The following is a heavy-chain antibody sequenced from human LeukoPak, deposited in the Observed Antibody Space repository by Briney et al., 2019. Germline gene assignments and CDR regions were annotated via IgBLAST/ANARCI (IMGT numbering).Heavy chain of an antibody. V-gene: IGHV4-34*01. J-gene: IGHJ6*03. CDR3: VRGSGLAAMSYYYYYMDV. D-gene: IGHD2-2*01. CDR2: INHSGST. Sequence: SETLSLTCAAYGGSISGYYWSWLRQPPGKGLEWIGEINHSGSTNYNPSLKSRVTISVDTSKNQFSLQLSSVTAADTAVYYCVRGSGLAAMSYYYYYMDVWGKGTTVTVSS. CDR1: GGSISGYY.